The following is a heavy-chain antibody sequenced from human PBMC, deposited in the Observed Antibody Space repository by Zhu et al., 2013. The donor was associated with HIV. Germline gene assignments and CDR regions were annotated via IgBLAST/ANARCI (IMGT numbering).Heavy chain of an antibody. D-gene: IGHD2-2*01. CDR3: ARRPPRIPQSFHFDY. V-gene: IGHV1-18*01. Sequence: QVQLVQSGAEVKKPGASVTVSCKASGYTFTDYGISWVRQAPGQGLEWMGWISAYNGNTIYAQKLQGRVSMTTDTSTTTAYMELRSLTSDDTAVYYCARRPPRIPQSFHFDYWAREPWSPS. CDR2: ISAYNGNT. J-gene: IGHJ4*02. CDR1: GYTFTDYG.